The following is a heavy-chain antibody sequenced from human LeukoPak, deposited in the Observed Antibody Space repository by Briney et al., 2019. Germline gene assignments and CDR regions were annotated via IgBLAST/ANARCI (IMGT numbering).Heavy chain of an antibody. V-gene: IGHV1-2*02. D-gene: IGHD3-22*01. CDR2: INPNSGGT. CDR3: ASYYYDSSGFDY. CDR1: GYTFTGYY. Sequence: ASVKVSCQASGYTFTGYYMHWVRQAPGQGLEWMGWINPNSGGTNYAQKFQGRVTMTRDTSISTAYMELSRLRSDDTAVYYCASYYYDSSGFDYWGQGTLVTVSS. J-gene: IGHJ4*02.